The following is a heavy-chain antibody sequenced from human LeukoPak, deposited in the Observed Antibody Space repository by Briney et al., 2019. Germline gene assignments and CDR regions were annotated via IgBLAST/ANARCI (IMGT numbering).Heavy chain of an antibody. Sequence: SETLSLTCAVYGGSFSGYYWSWIRQPPGKGLEWIGEINHSGSTNYNPSLKSRVTISVDTSKKQFSLKLSSVTAADTAVYYCARGFNSYCSGGSCYVPGAFDIWGQGTMVTVSS. J-gene: IGHJ3*02. CDR1: GGSFSGYY. CDR3: ARGFNSYCSGGSCYVPGAFDI. CDR2: INHSGST. V-gene: IGHV4-34*01. D-gene: IGHD2-15*01.